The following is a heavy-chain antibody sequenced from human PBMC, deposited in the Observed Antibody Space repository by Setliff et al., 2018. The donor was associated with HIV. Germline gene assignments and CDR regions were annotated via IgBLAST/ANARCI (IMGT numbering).Heavy chain of an antibody. CDR2: IIPMFVTA. CDR3: ARAKATRQARPTNCFDP. Sequence: SVKVSCKASGYTFSNYAFSWVRQAPGQGLEWMGGIIPMFVTANYAQKFQDRVTITADESTSTAYMELSSLRFEDTAVYYCARAKATRQARPTNCFDPWGQGTLVTVSS. J-gene: IGHJ5*02. V-gene: IGHV1-69*13. CDR1: GYTFSNYA. D-gene: IGHD1-1*01.